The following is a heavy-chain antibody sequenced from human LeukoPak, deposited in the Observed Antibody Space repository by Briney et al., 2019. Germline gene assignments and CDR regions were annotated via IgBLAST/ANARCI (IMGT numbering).Heavy chain of an antibody. D-gene: IGHD4-23*01. CDR2: IYYSGST. Sequence: PSETLSLTCTVSGGSISSYYWSWIRQPPGKGLEWIGYIYYSGSTNYNPSLKSRVTMSVDTSKNQFSLRLTSVTAADTAIYYCARLVGNTVVNAYMDVWGKGTTVAISS. CDR3: ARLVGNTVVNAYMDV. CDR1: GGSISSYY. V-gene: IGHV4-59*12. J-gene: IGHJ6*03.